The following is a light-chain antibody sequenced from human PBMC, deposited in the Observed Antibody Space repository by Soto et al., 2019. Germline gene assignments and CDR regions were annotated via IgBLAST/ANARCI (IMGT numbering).Light chain of an antibody. CDR3: NSYTTSSTYV. CDR2: DVS. J-gene: IGLJ1*01. V-gene: IGLV2-14*01. Sequence: QSVLTQPASVSGSPGQSITISCNGTSSDVGGYNYVSWYQQHPGKAPKLMIYDVSNRPSGVSNRFSGSKSGNTASLTISGLQAEDEADYYCNSYTTSSTYVFGTGTKVTVL. CDR1: SSDVGGYNY.